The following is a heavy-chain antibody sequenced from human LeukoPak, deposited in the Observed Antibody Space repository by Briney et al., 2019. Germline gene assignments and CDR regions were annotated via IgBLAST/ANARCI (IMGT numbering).Heavy chain of an antibody. D-gene: IGHD3-3*01. J-gene: IGHJ5*02. CDR2: TYYSGST. V-gene: IGHV4-39*01. CDR3: ARHFSAYYDFWSGYYTGDVNWFDP. CDR1: GGSISSSSHY. Sequence: SETLSLTCTVSGGSISSSSHYWGWIRQPPGKGLEWIGSTYYSGSTYYNPSLKSRVTISVDTSKNQFSLKLSSVTAADTAVYYCARHFSAYYDFWSGYYTGDVNWFDPWGQGTLVTVSS.